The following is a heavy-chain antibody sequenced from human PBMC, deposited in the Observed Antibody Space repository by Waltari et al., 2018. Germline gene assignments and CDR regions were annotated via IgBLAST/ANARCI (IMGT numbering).Heavy chain of an antibody. D-gene: IGHD2-21*02. Sequence: QVQLQESGPSLLKPSETLSLICTVSGGSISGFYWSWVRQPPGKGLAWIGYIYYTGRPNFNPSLKCRVTMSVDTSKNQFSLKLRSVTAADTAFYYCARGGGGDWEWFDPWGQGTLVTVSS. V-gene: IGHV4-59*01. CDR3: ARGGGGDWEWFDP. J-gene: IGHJ5*02. CDR2: IYYTGRP. CDR1: GGSISGFY.